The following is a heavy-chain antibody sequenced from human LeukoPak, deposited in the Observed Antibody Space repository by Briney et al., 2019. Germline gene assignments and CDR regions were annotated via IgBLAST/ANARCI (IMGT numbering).Heavy chain of an antibody. CDR1: GGSFSDYY. V-gene: IGHV4-34*01. D-gene: IGHD4-17*01. CDR2: INHSGST. J-gene: IGHJ4*02. CDR3: ARGMTTVTPLDY. Sequence: SETLSLTCAVYGGSFSDYYWSWIRQPPGKGLEWIGEINHSGSTNYNPSLKSRVTISVDTSKNQFSLKLSSVTAADTAVYYCARGMTTVTPLDYWGQGTLVTVSS.